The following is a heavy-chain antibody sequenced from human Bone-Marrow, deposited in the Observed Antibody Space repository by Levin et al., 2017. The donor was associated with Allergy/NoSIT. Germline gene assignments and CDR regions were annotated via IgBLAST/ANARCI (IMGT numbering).Heavy chain of an antibody. J-gene: IGHJ3*02. D-gene: IGHD3-9*01. Sequence: GGSLRLSCAASEFTFSTFSMSWVRQAPGKGLEWVSVISGGGDYIFYADSVRGRFTISRDNSKNTVYLQMNSLRAEDTAVYYCAKESTYSYYDVLTRGFDIWGPGTMLTVSP. CDR2: ISGGGDYI. V-gene: IGHV3-23*01. CDR1: EFTFSTFS. CDR3: AKESTYSYYDVLTRGFDI.